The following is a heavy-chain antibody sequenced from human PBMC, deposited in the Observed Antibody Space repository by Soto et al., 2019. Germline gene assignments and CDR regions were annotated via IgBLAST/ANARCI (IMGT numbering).Heavy chain of an antibody. D-gene: IGHD2-15*01. J-gene: IGHJ5*02. CDR1: GYTFTSYG. V-gene: IGHV1-18*01. CDR3: ARDQGDWSGGSRFQRRCWFGP. CDR2: ISAYNGNT. Sequence: QVQLVQSGAEVKKPGASVKVSCKASGYTFTSYGISWVRQAPGQGLEWMGWISAYNGNTNYAQKLQGRVTMTTDTSTRTAYMELRRLRSDDTAVYYCARDQGDWSGGSRFQRRCWFGPWGQGTLVTVSS.